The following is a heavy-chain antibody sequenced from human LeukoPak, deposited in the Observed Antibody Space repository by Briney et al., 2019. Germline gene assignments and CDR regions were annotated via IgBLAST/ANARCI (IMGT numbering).Heavy chain of an antibody. V-gene: IGHV4-39*07. CDR3: TRERYGFDP. D-gene: IGHD1-14*01. CDR2: IYYSGST. CDR1: GGSISSSSYY. J-gene: IGHJ5*02. Sequence: SETLSLTCTVSGGSISSSSYYWGWIRQPPGKGLEWIGSIYYSGSTYYNPSLKSRVTISVDTSKNQFSLKLSSVTAADTAVYYCTRERYGFDPWGQGTLVTVSS.